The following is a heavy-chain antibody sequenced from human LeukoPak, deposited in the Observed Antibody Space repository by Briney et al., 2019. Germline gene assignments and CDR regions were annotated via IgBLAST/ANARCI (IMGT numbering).Heavy chain of an antibody. CDR1: GFIFSTSW. V-gene: IGHV3-74*01. D-gene: IGHD2-21*02. J-gene: IGHJ4*02. Sequence: PGGSLRLSCAASGFIFSTSWMHWVRHAPGEGLLWVSHINSDGSDTRYADSVRGRFTISRDNAKNTLYLQMNSLRGEDTAVYYCVRGDPLGRDWGQGTLVTVSS. CDR2: INSDGSDT. CDR3: VRGDPLGRD.